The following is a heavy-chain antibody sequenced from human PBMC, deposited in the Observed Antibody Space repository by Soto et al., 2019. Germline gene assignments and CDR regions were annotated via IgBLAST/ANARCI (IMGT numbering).Heavy chain of an antibody. Sequence: GASMKFSCKVAEYNFNNYWIAGVREMAGKGLEWMGLIYPGDSDTRYNPSFQGQVTISADKALNSAFLQWSSLKASDSGIYYCARHAAYDSVWGNSDGNDYWGQGTLVTVSS. V-gene: IGHV5-51*01. CDR1: EYNFNNYW. CDR3: ARHAAYDSVWGNSDGNDY. J-gene: IGHJ4*02. D-gene: IGHD3-16*01. CDR2: IYPGDSDT.